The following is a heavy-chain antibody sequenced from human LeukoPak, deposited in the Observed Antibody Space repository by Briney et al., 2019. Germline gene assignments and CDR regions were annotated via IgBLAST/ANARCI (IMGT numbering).Heavy chain of an antibody. CDR1: GGSFSGYY. J-gene: IGHJ4*02. CDR3: ARAEDWNLWFGELKGLDY. Sequence: SETLSLTCAVYGGSFSGYYWSWMRQPPGNGLEWIGEINHSGSTNYNPSLKSRVTISVDTSKNQFSLKLSSVTAADTAVYYCARAEDWNLWFGELKGLDYWGQGTLVTVSS. D-gene: IGHD3-10*01. V-gene: IGHV4-34*01. CDR2: INHSGST.